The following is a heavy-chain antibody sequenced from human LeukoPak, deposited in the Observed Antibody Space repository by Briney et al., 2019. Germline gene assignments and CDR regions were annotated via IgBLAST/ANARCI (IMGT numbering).Heavy chain of an antibody. CDR2: IKSNIDGGTT. D-gene: IGHD1-26*01. Sequence: GGSLRLSCAASGITFRNAWMTWVRQAPGKGLEWVGRIKSNIDGGTTDYAAPVKGRFSMSRDDSKTTLYLQMNSLKTEDTAVYYCTSSGTSGAGDLDYWGQGTLVTVSS. CDR3: TSSGTSGAGDLDY. J-gene: IGHJ4*02. CDR1: GITFRNAW. V-gene: IGHV3-15*01.